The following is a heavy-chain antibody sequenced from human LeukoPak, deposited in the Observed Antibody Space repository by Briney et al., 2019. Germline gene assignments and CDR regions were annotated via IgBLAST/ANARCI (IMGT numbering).Heavy chain of an antibody. Sequence: GGSLRLSCAASGFTFSSYAMSWVRQAPGKGLEWVSAISDSGGSTYYTDAVKGRFTISRDNSKNTLYLQMNSLRAEDTAVYYCAKSSSSSGQWGQGTLVTVSS. CDR2: ISDSGGST. CDR3: AKSSSSSGQ. CDR1: GFTFSSYA. D-gene: IGHD6-6*01. J-gene: IGHJ4*02. V-gene: IGHV3-23*01.